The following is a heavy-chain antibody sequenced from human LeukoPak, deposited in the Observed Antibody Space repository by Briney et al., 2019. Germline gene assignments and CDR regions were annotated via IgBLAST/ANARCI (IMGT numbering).Heavy chain of an antibody. CDR3: AGYPPDTAMVKDYYYGMDV. CDR1: GFTFSSYA. CDR2: ISYDGSNK. D-gene: IGHD5-18*01. V-gene: IGHV3-30-3*01. Sequence: PGGSLRLSCAASGFTFSSYAMSWVRQAPGKGLEWVAVISYDGSNKYYADSVKGRFTISRDNSKNTLYLQMNSLRAEDTAVYYCAGYPPDTAMVKDYYYGMDVWGQGTTVTVSS. J-gene: IGHJ6*02.